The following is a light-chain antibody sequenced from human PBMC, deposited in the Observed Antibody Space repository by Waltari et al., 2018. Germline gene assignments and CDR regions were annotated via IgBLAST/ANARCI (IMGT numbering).Light chain of an antibody. CDR3: MQSLQALWT. V-gene: IGKV2-28*01. CDR2: LGS. J-gene: IGKJ1*01. Sequence: IVVTQSPLSLPVTPGEPASISCRSSQSLLHSNGYNYLDWYLQKPGQSPQLLIYLGSNRASGVPDRFSCSGSGTDFTLEISRVEAEDVGVYYCMQSLQALWTFGQGTKVEIK. CDR1: QSLLHSNGYNY.